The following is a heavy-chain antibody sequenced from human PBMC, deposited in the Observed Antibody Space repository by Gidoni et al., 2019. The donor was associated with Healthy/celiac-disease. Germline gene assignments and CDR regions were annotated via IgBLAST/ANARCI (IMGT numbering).Heavy chain of an antibody. CDR2: IYYSGST. V-gene: IGHV4-39*01. CDR3: ARRSGSGWFDL. J-gene: IGHJ5*02. Sequence: QLQLQESGPGLVKPSETLSLTCTVSGGSISSSSYYWGWIRQPPGKGLEWIGSIYYSGSTYYNPSLKSRVTISVDTSKNQFSLKLSSVTAADTAVYYCARRSGSGWFDLWGQGTLVTVSS. CDR1: GGSISSSSYY. D-gene: IGHD3-3*01.